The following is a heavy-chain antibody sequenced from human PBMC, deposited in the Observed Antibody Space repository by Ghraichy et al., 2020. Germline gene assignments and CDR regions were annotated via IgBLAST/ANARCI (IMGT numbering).Heavy chain of an antibody. J-gene: IGHJ4*02. D-gene: IGHD6-6*01. CDR2: IYYSGTT. Sequence: SCTVSGGSISSSSYHWGWIRQPPGKGLEWIGSIYYSGTTYHNPSLKSRLTLSVDTSKHQFSLRLTSVTAADTAVYYCARESSSSAGFWGQGTLVTVSS. CDR1: GGSISSSSYH. V-gene: IGHV4-39*01. CDR3: ARESSSSAGF.